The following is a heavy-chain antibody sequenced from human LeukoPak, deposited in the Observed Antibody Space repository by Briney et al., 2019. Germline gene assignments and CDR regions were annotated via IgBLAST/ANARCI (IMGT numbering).Heavy chain of an antibody. D-gene: IGHD3-3*01. Sequence: VASVKVSCKASGYTFTSYYMHWVRQAPGQGLEWMGIINPSGGSTSYAQKFQGRVTMTRDMSTSTVYMELSSLRSEDTAVYYCAGAWGRDYDFWSGYSQYGNFDYWGQGTLVTVSS. V-gene: IGHV1-46*01. CDR2: INPSGGST. CDR1: GYTFTSYY. CDR3: AGAWGRDYDFWSGYSQYGNFDY. J-gene: IGHJ4*02.